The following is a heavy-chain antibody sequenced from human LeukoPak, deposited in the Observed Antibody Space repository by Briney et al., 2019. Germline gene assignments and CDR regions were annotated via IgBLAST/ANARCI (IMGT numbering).Heavy chain of an antibody. J-gene: IGHJ4*02. CDR1: GYTFTDYY. CDR2: INPNSGGT. Sequence: ASVKVSCKXSGYTFTDYYMQWVRQAPGQGLERMGRINPNSGGTDYAQKFQGRVSMTRDTSITTAYMELSSLRSDDTAVYYCAIGIPAAGTFDHWGQGTLVTVSS. D-gene: IGHD6-13*01. V-gene: IGHV1-2*06. CDR3: AIGIPAAGTFDH.